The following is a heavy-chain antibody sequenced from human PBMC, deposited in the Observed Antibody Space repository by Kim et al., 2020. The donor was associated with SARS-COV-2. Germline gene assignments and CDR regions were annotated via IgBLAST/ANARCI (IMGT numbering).Heavy chain of an antibody. CDR2: ISWNSDSI. D-gene: IGHD6-13*01. Sequence: GGSLRLSCAASGFNFGDYVMHWVRQAPGKGLEWVSGISWNSDSIGYGDSVKGRFTISRDSAGNSLYLQMNSLRPEDTALYYCARGWRGAAWTQLVYWGQGTLVSVS. J-gene: IGHJ4*02. CDR1: GFNFGDYV. CDR3: ARGWRGAAWTQLVY. V-gene: IGHV3-9*01.